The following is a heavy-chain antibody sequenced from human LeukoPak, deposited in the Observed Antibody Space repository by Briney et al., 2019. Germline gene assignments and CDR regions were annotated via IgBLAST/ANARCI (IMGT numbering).Heavy chain of an antibody. CDR3: ATGGNFYYSH. V-gene: IGHV3-30*04. Sequence: GGSLRLSCSASGFTFSNYALHWVRQAPGKGLEWVAVAYGDGSSQYYADSVKGRFSISKDISKNTLSLQMNSLRAEDTAVYSCATGGNFYYSHWGQGTLVTVSS. CDR1: GFTFSNYA. CDR2: AYGDGSSQ. D-gene: IGHD4-11*01. J-gene: IGHJ1*01.